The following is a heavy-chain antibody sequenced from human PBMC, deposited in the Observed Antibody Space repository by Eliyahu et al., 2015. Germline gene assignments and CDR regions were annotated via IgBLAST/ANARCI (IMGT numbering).Heavy chain of an antibody. D-gene: IGHD2-15*01. V-gene: IGHV4-4*07. J-gene: IGHJ5*02. CDR1: GGSISSYY. CDR3: AKDGGYCSGGTCLRS. CDR2: LYISGST. Sequence: QVQLQESGPGLVKPSETLSLTCIVXGGSISSYYWSWIRQPAGKGLEWIGRLYISGSTNYNPSLKSRVTMSADTSKNHFSLKLSSVTAADTAIYYCAKDGGYCSGGTCLRSWGQGTLVTVSS.